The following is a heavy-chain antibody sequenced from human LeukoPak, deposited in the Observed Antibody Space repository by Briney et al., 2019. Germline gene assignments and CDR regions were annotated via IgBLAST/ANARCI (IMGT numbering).Heavy chain of an antibody. CDR3: AKEYYYDRGLDY. D-gene: IGHD3-22*01. CDR1: GFTFDDYA. CDR2: ISWNSGSI. Sequence: GRSLRLSCAASGFTFDDYAMHWVRQAPGKGLEWVSGISWNSGSIGYADSVKGRFTISRDNAKNSLNLQMNSLRAEDTALYYCAKEYYYDRGLDYWGQGTLVTVSS. V-gene: IGHV3-9*01. J-gene: IGHJ4*02.